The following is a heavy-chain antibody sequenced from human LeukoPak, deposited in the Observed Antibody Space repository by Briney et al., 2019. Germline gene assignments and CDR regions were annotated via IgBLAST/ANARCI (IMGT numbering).Heavy chain of an antibody. D-gene: IGHD5-12*01. V-gene: IGHV4-59*01. CDR2: IYYSGSA. J-gene: IGHJ4*02. CDR1: GGSISSYY. Sequence: SETLSLTCTVSGGSISSYYWSWIRQPPGKGLEWIGYIYYSGSANYNPSLKSRVTISVDTSKNQFSLKLSSVTAADTAVYYCARESPLGLLDYWGQGTLVTVSS. CDR3: ARESPLGLLDY.